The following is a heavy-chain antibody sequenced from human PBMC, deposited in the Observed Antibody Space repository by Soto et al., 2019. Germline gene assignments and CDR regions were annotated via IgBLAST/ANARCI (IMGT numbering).Heavy chain of an antibody. D-gene: IGHD3-10*01. V-gene: IGHV3-9*01. CDR1: GFTFDDYA. CDR3: AKSPPYNYYGSGSGPYYFDY. CDR2: ISWNSGSI. J-gene: IGHJ4*02. Sequence: GGSLRLSCAASGFTFDDYAMHWVRQAPGKGLEWVSGISWNSGSIGYADSVKGRFTISRDNAKNSLYLQMNSLRAEDTALYYCAKSPPYNYYGSGSGPYYFDYWGQGTLVNVSS.